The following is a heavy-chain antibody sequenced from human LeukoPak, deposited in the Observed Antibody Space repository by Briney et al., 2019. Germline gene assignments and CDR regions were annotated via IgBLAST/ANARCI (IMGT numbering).Heavy chain of an antibody. V-gene: IGHV3-33*01. D-gene: IGHD6-19*01. CDR1: GFTFSSYG. J-gene: IGHJ4*02. CDR2: IWYDGSNK. Sequence: PGGSLRLSCAASGFTFSSYGMHWVRQAPGKGLEWVAVIWYDGSNKYYADSVKGRFTISRDNSKNTLYLQMNSLRAEDTAVYNCARASASYSSGWYGGDYWGQGTLVTVSS. CDR3: ARASASYSSGWYGGDY.